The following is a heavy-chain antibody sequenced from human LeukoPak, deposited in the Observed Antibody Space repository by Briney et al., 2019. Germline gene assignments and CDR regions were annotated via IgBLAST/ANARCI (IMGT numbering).Heavy chain of an antibody. V-gene: IGHV3-30-3*01. Sequence: GRSLRLSHAATGFTFGDYAMQWVRQAPGKGLARVAAISYDGSNTFYADSVKGRFTISRDDSKNTLYLRMNSLRTEDTAIYYCASTRWYYYDSSGYPSDYWGQGTLVTVSS. D-gene: IGHD3-22*01. CDR2: ISYDGSNT. CDR3: ASTRWYYYDSSGYPSDY. CDR1: GFTFGDYA. J-gene: IGHJ4*02.